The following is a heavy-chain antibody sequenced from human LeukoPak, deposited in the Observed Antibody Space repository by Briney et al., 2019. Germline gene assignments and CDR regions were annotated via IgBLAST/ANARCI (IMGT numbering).Heavy chain of an antibody. CDR1: GFTVSSNY. Sequence: GGSLRLSCSVSGFTVSSNYMSWVRQAPGKGLEWVSVIYSGGSTYYADSVKGRFTISRDNSKNTLYLQMNSLRAEDTAVYYCAGLTVAGFAFDIWGQGTMVTVSS. D-gene: IGHD6-19*01. J-gene: IGHJ3*02. V-gene: IGHV3-53*01. CDR3: AGLTVAGFAFDI. CDR2: IYSGGST.